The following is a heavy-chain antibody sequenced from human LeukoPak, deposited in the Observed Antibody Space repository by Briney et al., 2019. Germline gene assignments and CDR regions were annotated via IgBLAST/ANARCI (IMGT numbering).Heavy chain of an antibody. Sequence: GGSLRLSCAASGFTFSRYWMHWVCQAPGKGLVWVSRINSDGSTTTYADSVKGRFTISRDNAKNTLYLQMNSLRAEDTAVYYCARVYCSGGSCYYFDYWGQGTLVTVSS. J-gene: IGHJ4*02. CDR2: INSDGSTT. V-gene: IGHV3-74*01. CDR3: ARVYCSGGSCYYFDY. CDR1: GFTFSRYW. D-gene: IGHD2-15*01.